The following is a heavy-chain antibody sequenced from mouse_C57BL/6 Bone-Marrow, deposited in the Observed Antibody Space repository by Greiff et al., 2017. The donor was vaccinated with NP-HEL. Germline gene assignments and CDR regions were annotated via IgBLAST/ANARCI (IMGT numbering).Heavy chain of an antibody. CDR3: ARGITTVVESFWYFDV. CDR1: GYTFTSYW. Sequence: VQLQHPGAELVKPGASVKMSCKASGYTFTSYWIIWVKQRPGQGLEWIGDIYPGSGSTNYNEKFKSKATLTVDTSSSTAYMQLSSLTSEDSAVYYCARGITTVVESFWYFDVWGTGTTVTVSS. D-gene: IGHD1-1*01. CDR2: IYPGSGST. J-gene: IGHJ1*03. V-gene: IGHV1-55*01.